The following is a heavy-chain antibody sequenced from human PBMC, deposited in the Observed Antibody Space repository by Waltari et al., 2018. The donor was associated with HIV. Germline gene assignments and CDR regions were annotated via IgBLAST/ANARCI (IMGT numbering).Heavy chain of an antibody. CDR3: ARDPLLEYSSSYGWFDP. CDR2: IIPIFGTA. Sequence: QVQLVQSGAEVKKPGSSVKVSCKASGGTFSSYAISWVRQAPGQGLEWMGGIIPIFGTANYAQKFQGRVTITADESTSTAYMELSSLRSEDTAVYYCARDPLLEYSSSYGWFDPWGQGTLVTVSS. J-gene: IGHJ5*02. CDR1: GGTFSSYA. D-gene: IGHD6-6*01. V-gene: IGHV1-69*01.